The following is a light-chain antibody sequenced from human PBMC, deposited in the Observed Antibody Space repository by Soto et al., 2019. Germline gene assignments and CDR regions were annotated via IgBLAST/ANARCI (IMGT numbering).Light chain of an antibody. CDR1: QSVNSN. J-gene: IGKJ1*01. Sequence: EIVMTQSPATLSVSTGERATLSCRASQSVNSNLAWYQQRPGQAPRLLIYGASVRVTGIPARFSGSGSGTEFTLTISSLQSEDFAVYYCQQSYNWPRTFGQGTKVEVK. CDR2: GAS. CDR3: QQSYNWPRT. V-gene: IGKV3-15*01.